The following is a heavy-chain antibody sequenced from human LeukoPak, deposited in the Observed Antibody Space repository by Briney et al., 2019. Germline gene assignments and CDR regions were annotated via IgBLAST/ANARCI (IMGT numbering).Heavy chain of an antibody. V-gene: IGHV5-51*01. CDR3: ARHVAYYDILTGYYTDYYYYGMDV. CDR1: GYSFTSYW. D-gene: IGHD3-9*01. Sequence: NPGESLKISCKGSGYSFTSYWIGWVRQMPGKGLEWMGIIYPGDSDTRYSPSFQGQVTISADKSISTAYLQWSSLKAPDTAMYYCARHVAYYDILTGYYTDYYYYGMDVWGQGTTVTVSS. CDR2: IYPGDSDT. J-gene: IGHJ6*02.